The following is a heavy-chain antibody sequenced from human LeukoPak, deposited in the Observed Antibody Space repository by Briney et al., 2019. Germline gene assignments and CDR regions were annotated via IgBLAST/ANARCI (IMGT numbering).Heavy chain of an antibody. Sequence: GGSLRLSCAASVFTFSSYEMNWVRQAPGKGLEGGSYISSERITRHHAASVKGRFTISRDHANQSLYLQLNSLRAEDTAVYYCARVAGSGPGQHTFDYWGQGTLVTVSS. J-gene: IGHJ4*02. CDR2: ISSERITR. V-gene: IGHV3-48*03. D-gene: IGHD3-3*01. CDR1: VFTFSSYE. CDR3: ARVAGSGPGQHTFDY.